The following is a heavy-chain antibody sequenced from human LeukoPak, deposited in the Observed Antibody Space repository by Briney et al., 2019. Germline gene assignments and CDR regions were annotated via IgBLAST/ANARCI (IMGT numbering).Heavy chain of an antibody. Sequence: PGGSLRLSFAASGFTFSSYSMNWVRQAPGKGLEWVSSIDGTSNYIYYADSVKGRFTISRDNAKNSLYLQMNSLRAEDTAVYYCAREQIDSISWPFGVAYWGQGTLVTVSS. CDR3: AREQIDSISWPFGVAY. CDR1: GFTFSSYS. V-gene: IGHV3-21*01. CDR2: IDGTSNYI. J-gene: IGHJ4*02. D-gene: IGHD6-13*01.